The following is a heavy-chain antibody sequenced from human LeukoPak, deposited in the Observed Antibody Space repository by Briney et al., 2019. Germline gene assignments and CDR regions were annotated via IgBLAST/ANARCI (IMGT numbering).Heavy chain of an antibody. D-gene: IGHD6-13*01. CDR1: GGSISSYY. CDR3: ARLYSSSWYDIYYYYYMDV. CDR2: IYTSGGT. V-gene: IGHV4-4*09. J-gene: IGHJ6*03. Sequence: PSETLSLTRTVSGGSISSYYWSWIRQPPGKGLEWIGYIYTSGGTNYNPSLKSRVTISVDTSKNQFSLKLSSVTAADTAVYYCARLYSSSWYDIYYYYYMDVWGKGTTVTVSS.